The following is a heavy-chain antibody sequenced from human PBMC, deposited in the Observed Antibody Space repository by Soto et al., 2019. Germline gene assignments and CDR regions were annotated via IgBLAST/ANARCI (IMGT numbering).Heavy chain of an antibody. Sequence: SETLSLTCTVSGGSISSGDYYWSWIRQPPGKGLEWIGYIYYSGSTYYNPSLKSRVTISVDTSKNQFSLKLSSVTAADTAVYYCARTCIAVAGIFDYWGQGTLVTVSS. D-gene: IGHD6-19*01. V-gene: IGHV4-30-4*01. CDR3: ARTCIAVAGIFDY. CDR1: GGSISSGDYY. J-gene: IGHJ4*02. CDR2: IYYSGST.